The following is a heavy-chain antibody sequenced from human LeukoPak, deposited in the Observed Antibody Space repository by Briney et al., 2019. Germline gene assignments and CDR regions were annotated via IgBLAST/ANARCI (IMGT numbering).Heavy chain of an antibody. CDR3: ARLYYYYGLDV. Sequence: SETLSLTCTVSGGSISSYYWSWIRQPPGKGLEWMGYIYYSGSTNYNPSLKSRVTISVDTSKNQFSLKLSSVTAADTAVYYCARLYYYYGLDVWGQGTTVTVSS. CDR1: GGSISSYY. V-gene: IGHV4-59*08. CDR2: IYYSGST. J-gene: IGHJ6*02.